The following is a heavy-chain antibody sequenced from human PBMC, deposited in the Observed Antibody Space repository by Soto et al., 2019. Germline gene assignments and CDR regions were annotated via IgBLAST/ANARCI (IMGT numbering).Heavy chain of an antibody. J-gene: IGHJ4*02. D-gene: IGHD6-19*01. CDR3: ARCIAVAGCGKLAY. V-gene: IGHV6-1*01. CDR1: GDSVSSNSAA. CDR2: TYYRSKWYN. Sequence: SQSLSLTCAISGDSVSSNSAAWNWIRQSPSRGLEWLGRTYYRSKWYNDYAVSVKSRITINPDTSKNQFSLQLNSVTPEDTAVYYCARCIAVAGCGKLAYWGQGTLVTVSS.